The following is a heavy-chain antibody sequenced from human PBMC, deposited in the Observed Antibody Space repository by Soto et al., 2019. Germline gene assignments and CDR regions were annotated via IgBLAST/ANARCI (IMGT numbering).Heavy chain of an antibody. V-gene: IGHV1-46*01. CDR2: INPSGGIT. J-gene: IGHJ4*02. D-gene: IGHD2-8*01. Sequence: QVQLVQSGAEVKKPGASVKVSCKASGYTFTDYYIHLVRQAPGQGLEWMGMINPSGGITDYAQKFRGRVNMTRDTSTGTGYMELSSLRSEDTAVYYCARPPLPGCINAVCYPFDYWGQGTLVTVSS. CDR1: GYTFTDYY. CDR3: ARPPLPGCINAVCYPFDY.